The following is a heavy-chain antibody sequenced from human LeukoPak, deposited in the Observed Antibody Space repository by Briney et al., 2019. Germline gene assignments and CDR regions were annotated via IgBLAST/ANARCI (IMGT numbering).Heavy chain of an antibody. CDR3: ARYDSSGAFDY. Sequence: ASVKVSCKASGYTFTSYGISWVRQAPGQGLEWMGWINPNSGGTNYAQKFQGRVTMTRDTSISTAYMELSRLRSDDTAVYYCARYDSSGAFDYWGQGTLVTVSS. CDR2: INPNSGGT. J-gene: IGHJ4*02. V-gene: IGHV1-2*02. CDR1: GYTFTSYG. D-gene: IGHD3-22*01.